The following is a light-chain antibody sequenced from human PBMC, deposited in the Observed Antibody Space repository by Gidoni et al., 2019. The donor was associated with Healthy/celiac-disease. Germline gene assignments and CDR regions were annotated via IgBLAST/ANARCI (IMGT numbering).Light chain of an antibody. V-gene: IGKV3-20*01. CDR1: QSVSSSY. J-gene: IGKJ1*01. CDR3: QQYGSSPRT. CDR2: GAS. Sequence: EIVLTPSPGTLSLSPGERATLSCRASQSVSSSYLAWYQQKPGQAPRLLIYGASSRATGIPDRFSGSGSGTDFTLTISRLEPEDFAVYYCQQYGSSPRTCGQGTKVEIK.